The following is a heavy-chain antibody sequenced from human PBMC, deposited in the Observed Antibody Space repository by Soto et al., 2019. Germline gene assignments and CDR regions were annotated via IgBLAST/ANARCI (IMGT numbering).Heavy chain of an antibody. CDR1: GFSLSTNGLG. CDR2: IYWDDDK. D-gene: IGHD3-10*02. V-gene: IGHV2-5*02. CDR3: AHSPRITMYDY. J-gene: IGHJ4*02. Sequence: SGPTLVNPTQTLTLTCTFSGFSLSTNGLGVDWIRQPPGKALEWLALIYWDDDKRYSPSLKSRLTITKDTSKNRVVLTMTNMDPVDTATYYCAHSPRITMYDYWGQGTLVTVSS.